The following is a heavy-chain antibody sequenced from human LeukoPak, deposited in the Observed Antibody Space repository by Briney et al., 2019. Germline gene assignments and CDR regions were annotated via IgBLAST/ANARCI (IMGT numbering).Heavy chain of an antibody. CDR1: GFTFSSYA. CDR3: AGEPRRGSFDY. CDR2: ISYDGSNK. Sequence: PGRSLRLSCAASGFTFSSYAMHWVRQAPGKGLEWVAVISYDGSNKYYADSVKGRFTISRDNSKNTLYLQMNSLRAEDTAVYYCAGEPRRGSFDYWGQGTLVTVSS. J-gene: IGHJ4*02. V-gene: IGHV3-30-3*01. D-gene: IGHD3-10*01.